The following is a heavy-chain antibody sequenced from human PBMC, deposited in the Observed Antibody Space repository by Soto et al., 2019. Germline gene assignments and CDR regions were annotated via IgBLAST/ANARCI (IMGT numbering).Heavy chain of an antibody. V-gene: IGHV4-31*03. J-gene: IGHJ5*02. CDR3: ARGGSGYLPPFDP. CDR1: GGSISSGGYY. D-gene: IGHD3-22*01. CDR2: IYYSGST. Sequence: TSETLSLTCTVSGGSISSGGYYWSWIRQHPGKGLEWIGYIYYSGSTYYNPSLKSRVTISVDTSKNQFSLKLSSVTAADTAVYYCARGGSGYLPPFDPWGQGTLVTVSS.